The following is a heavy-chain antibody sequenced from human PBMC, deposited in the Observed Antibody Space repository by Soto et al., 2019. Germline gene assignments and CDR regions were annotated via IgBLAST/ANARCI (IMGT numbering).Heavy chain of an antibody. D-gene: IGHD1-26*01. J-gene: IGHJ5*02. V-gene: IGHV3-30-3*01. CDR1: GFTFSSYA. CDR3: ARDLRGAAPS. CDR2: ISYDGSNK. Sequence: PWWSLRLSCSASGFTFSSYAMHWVRQAPGKGLEWVAVISYDGSNKYYADSVKGRFTISRDNSKNTLYLQMNSLRAEDTAVYYCARDLRGAAPSWGQGTLVTVSS.